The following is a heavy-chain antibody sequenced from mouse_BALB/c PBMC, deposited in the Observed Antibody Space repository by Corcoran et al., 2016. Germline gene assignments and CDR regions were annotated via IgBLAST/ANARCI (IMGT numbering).Heavy chain of an antibody. J-gene: IGHJ4*01. CDR3: ARLLRLLYGVYH. Sequence: EVQLQQSGAEIMKAGASVKLSCTASGFNIKDTYMHWVKQRPEQGLEWLGRIDPANGNTKYDPKCQGKATILADTSSNTAYPQLSSLTSEDTAVYYCARLLRLLYGVYHCGQGTSITVSS. D-gene: IGHD1-2*01. CDR1: GFNIKDTY. V-gene: IGHV14-3*02. CDR2: IDPANGNT.